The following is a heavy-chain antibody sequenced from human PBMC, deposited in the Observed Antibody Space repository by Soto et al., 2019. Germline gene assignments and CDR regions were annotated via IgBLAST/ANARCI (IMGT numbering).Heavy chain of an antibody. CDR3: ARDGPKRGYAVGYFDY. J-gene: IGHJ4*02. Sequence: SVKVSCKASGGTFSSYAISWVRQAPGQGLEWMGGIIPIFGTANYAQKFQGRVTITADESTSTDYMELSRLRSEDTAVYYCARDGPKRGYAVGYFDYWGQGTLVTVSS. D-gene: IGHD5-18*01. CDR1: GGTFSSYA. CDR2: IIPIFGTA. V-gene: IGHV1-69*13.